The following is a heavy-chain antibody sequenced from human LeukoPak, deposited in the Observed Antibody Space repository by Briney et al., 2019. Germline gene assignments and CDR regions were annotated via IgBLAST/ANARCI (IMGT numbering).Heavy chain of an antibody. V-gene: IGHV3-30*18. D-gene: IGHD6-19*01. Sequence: GGSLRLSCAASGFTFSRYGMYWVRQAPGKGLEWVAVISSDGTNKYYADSVKGRFTISRDNSKNTLYLQMNSLRAEDTAVYYCAKDPIAVGGNKYYRRQVWCQGTPVSVSS. CDR3: AKDPIAVGGNKYYRRQV. CDR1: GFTFSRYG. CDR2: ISSDGTNK. J-gene: IGHJ6*02.